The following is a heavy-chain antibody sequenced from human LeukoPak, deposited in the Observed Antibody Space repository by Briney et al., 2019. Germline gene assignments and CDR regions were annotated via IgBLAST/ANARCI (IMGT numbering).Heavy chain of an antibody. CDR3: ARDKARGGEYFQH. CDR1: GYTFTSYY. CDR2: INPSGGST. J-gene: IGHJ1*01. V-gene: IGHV1-46*01. Sequence: ASVKVSCKASGYTFTSYYMHWVRQAPGQGLEWMGIINPSGGSTSYAQKFQGRVTMTTDTSARTAYMELRSLRSDDTAVYYCARDKARGGEYFQHWGQGTLVTVSS. D-gene: IGHD3-16*01.